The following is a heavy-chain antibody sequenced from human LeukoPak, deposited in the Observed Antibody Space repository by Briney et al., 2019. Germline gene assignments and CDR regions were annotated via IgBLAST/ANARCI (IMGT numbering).Heavy chain of an antibody. Sequence: GGSLRLSCAASGFTFDDYAMHWVRQAPGKGLEWVSLISWDGGSTYYADSVKGRFTISRDNSKNSLYLQMNRLRAEDAALNYCAKDIAAVAGTTSNFQHGGQGTLVTVSS. V-gene: IGHV3-43D*03. D-gene: IGHD6-19*01. J-gene: IGHJ1*01. CDR1: GFTFDDYA. CDR3: AKDIAAVAGTTSNFQH. CDR2: ISWDGGST.